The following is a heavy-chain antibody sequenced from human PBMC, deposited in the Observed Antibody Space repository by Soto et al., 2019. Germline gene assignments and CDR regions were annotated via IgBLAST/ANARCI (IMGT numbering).Heavy chain of an antibody. J-gene: IGHJ5*02. CDR3: ARFYDILTGYENWFAP. CDR1: GYTFTSYG. V-gene: IGHV1-18*01. CDR2: ISAYNGDT. Sequence: ASVKVSCKASGYTFTSYGISWVRQAPGQGLEWMGWISAYNGDTNYAQKLQGRVTMTTDTSTSTAYMELRSLRSDDTAVFYCARFYDILTGYENWFAPWGQGTLVTVSS. D-gene: IGHD3-9*01.